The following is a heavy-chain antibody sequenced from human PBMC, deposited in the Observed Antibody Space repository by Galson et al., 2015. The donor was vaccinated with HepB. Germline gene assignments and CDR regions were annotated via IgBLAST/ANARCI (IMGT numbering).Heavy chain of an antibody. Sequence: SLRLSCAASGFTFGDYAMSWFRQAPGKGLEWVGFIRSKAYGGTTEYAASVKGRFTISRDDSKSIAYLQMNSLKTEDTAVYYCSLESSGPPIFPGLPQIDYWGRGTLVTVSS. V-gene: IGHV3-49*03. CDR1: GFTFGDYA. J-gene: IGHJ4*02. CDR2: IRSKAYGGTT. D-gene: IGHD6-19*01. CDR3: SLESSGPPIFPGLPQIDY.